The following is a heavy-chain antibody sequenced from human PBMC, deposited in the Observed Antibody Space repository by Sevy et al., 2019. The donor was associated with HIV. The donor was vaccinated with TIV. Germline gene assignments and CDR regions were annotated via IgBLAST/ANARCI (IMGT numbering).Heavy chain of an antibody. CDR3: ARLLKTYYYGSGSYSPNYYYYYGMDV. J-gene: IGHJ6*02. CDR1: GYTFTSYA. D-gene: IGHD3-10*01. CDR2: INAGNGNT. Sequence: ASVKVSCKASGYTFTSYAMHWVRQAPGQRLEWMGWINAGNGNTKYSQKFQGRVTITRDTSASTAYMELSSLRSEDTDVYYCARLLKTYYYGSGSYSPNYYYYYGMDVWGQGTTVTVSS. V-gene: IGHV1-3*01.